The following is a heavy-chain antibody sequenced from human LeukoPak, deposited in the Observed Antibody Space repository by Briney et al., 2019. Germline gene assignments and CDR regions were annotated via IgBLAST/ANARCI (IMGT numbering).Heavy chain of an antibody. D-gene: IGHD5-24*01. Sequence: ASVKVSCKATGYTFTTYQMHWVRQAPGQGLEWMGIINTSSGTTSHAQKFQGRLTMTGDTSTSTVYMELSSLRSEDTAVYYCARVRDNYWGQGTLVTVSS. V-gene: IGHV1-46*01. CDR1: GYTFTTYQ. J-gene: IGHJ4*02. CDR2: INTSSGTT. CDR3: ARVRDNY.